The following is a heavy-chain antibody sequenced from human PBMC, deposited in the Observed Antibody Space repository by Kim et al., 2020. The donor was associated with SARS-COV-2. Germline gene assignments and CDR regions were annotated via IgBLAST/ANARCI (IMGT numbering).Heavy chain of an antibody. CDR3: AKSRSSNWFDAFDI. Sequence: ADSVKGRFTISRDNSKNTLYLQMNSLRAEDTAVYYCAKSRSSNWFDAFDIWGQGTMVTVSS. D-gene: IGHD6-13*01. V-gene: IGHV3-33*06. J-gene: IGHJ3*02.